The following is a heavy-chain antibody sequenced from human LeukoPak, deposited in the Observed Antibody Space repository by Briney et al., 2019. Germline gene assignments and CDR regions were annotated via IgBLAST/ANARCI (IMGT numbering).Heavy chain of an antibody. CDR2: IKQDGSEK. V-gene: IGHV3-7*01. CDR3: ARDAPPPFWSGYFDY. CDR1: GFTFSSYW. J-gene: IGHJ4*02. Sequence: GGSLRLSCAAPGFTFSSYWMSWVRQAPGKGLEWVANIKQDGSEKYYVDSVKGRFTISRDNAKNSLYLQMNSLRAEDTAVYYCARDAPPPFWSGYFDYWGQGTLVTVSS. D-gene: IGHD3-3*01.